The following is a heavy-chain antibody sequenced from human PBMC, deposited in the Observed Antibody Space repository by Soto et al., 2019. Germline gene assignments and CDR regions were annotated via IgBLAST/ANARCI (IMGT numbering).Heavy chain of an antibody. D-gene: IGHD1-26*01. CDR3: ARGDRYSGSFSDYFDP. V-gene: IGHV4-30-2*01. Sequence: SETLSLTCIVSGASISTGGYSWSWIRQPPGKGPEWIGNIYESGRTYYKPSLKSRASIAMDKSRNQFSGRLTSVTAADTAVYFCARGDRYSGSFSDYFDPWGQGTLVTVSS. CDR2: IYESGRT. J-gene: IGHJ5*02. CDR1: GASISTGGYS.